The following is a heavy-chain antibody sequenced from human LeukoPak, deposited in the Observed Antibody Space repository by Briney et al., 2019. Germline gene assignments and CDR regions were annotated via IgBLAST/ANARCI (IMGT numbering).Heavy chain of an antibody. J-gene: IGHJ4*02. D-gene: IGHD1-1*01. Sequence: GGSLRLSCTVSGFSLSCYAMSWVRRAPGKGLEWVSATSSSDDGKYYADSVRGRFTISRDNSRNTMYLQMNSLRAEDAAVYYCARDQLGAVLYFDYWGQGALVTVSS. CDR1: GFSLSCYA. CDR3: ARDQLGAVLYFDY. CDR2: TSSSDDGK. V-gene: IGHV3-23*01.